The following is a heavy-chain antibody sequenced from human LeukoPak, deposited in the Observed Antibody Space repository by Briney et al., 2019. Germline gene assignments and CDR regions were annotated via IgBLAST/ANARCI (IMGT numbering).Heavy chain of an antibody. D-gene: IGHD1-26*01. CDR2: ISSSSSHT. V-gene: IGHV3-21*06. J-gene: IGHJ4*02. Sequence: AGGSLRLSCVMSGFTLSSFTMHWVRQAPGKGLEWVASISSSSSHTYYADSLKGRFIISRDNAKNSLSLQMDSLSADDTAVYYCAGGRWELLRMDHWGQGALVTVSS. CDR1: GFTLSSFT. CDR3: AGGRWELLRMDH.